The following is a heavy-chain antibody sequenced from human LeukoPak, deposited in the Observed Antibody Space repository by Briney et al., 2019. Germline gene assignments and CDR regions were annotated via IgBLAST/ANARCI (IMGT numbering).Heavy chain of an antibody. CDR1: GFTFSSCW. D-gene: IGHD5-24*01. J-gene: IGHJ4*02. CDR2: IKQDGSEK. CDR3: ARGGDGYNSDYFDY. Sequence: GGSLRLSCAASGFTFSSCWMSWVRQAPGKGLEWVANIKQDGSEKYYVDSVKGRFTISRDNAKNSLYLQMNSLRAEDTAVYYCARGGDGYNSDYFDYWGQGTLVTVSS. V-gene: IGHV3-7*01.